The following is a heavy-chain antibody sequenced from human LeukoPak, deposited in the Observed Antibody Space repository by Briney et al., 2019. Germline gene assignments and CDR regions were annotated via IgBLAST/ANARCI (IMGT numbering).Heavy chain of an antibody. Sequence: GGSLRLSCAASGFTFSSYGMHWVRQAPGKGLEWVAVISYDGSNKYYADSVKGRFTISRDDSKNTLYLQMNSLRADDTAVYYCARDGQQLGPFAFDIWGQGTMVTVSS. V-gene: IGHV3-30*03. J-gene: IGHJ3*02. D-gene: IGHD6-13*01. CDR3: ARDGQQLGPFAFDI. CDR1: GFTFSSYG. CDR2: ISYDGSNK.